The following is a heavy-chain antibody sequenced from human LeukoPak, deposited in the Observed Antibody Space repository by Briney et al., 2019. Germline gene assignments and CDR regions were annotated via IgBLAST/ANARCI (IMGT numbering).Heavy chain of an antibody. J-gene: IGHJ3*02. V-gene: IGHV3-48*03. Sequence: PGGSLRLSCAASGLTFSSSEMNWVRQAPGKGLEWISYISSRGGTIYHADSVKGRFTVSRDNAKNSLYLQMNSLRAEDTAVYYCARDALGARGIGGGLDIWGQGTMVIVSS. CDR3: ARDALGARGIGGGLDI. CDR2: ISSRGGTI. CDR1: GLTFSSSE. D-gene: IGHD2-15*01.